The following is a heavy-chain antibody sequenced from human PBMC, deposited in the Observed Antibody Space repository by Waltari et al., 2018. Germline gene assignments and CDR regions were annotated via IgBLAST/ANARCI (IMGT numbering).Heavy chain of an antibody. Sequence: EVQLVESGGGLVQPGGSLRLSCAASGFRFSNNWMSWVRQAPGEVLEWVANMKEDGTQKYYVDSGRGRFTISRDNTKNTLYLQMNSLRVEDTAVYYCARDWNWGFDYWGQGTLVTVSS. V-gene: IGHV3-7*01. J-gene: IGHJ4*02. D-gene: IGHD7-27*01. CDR2: MKEDGTQK. CDR1: GFRFSNNW. CDR3: ARDWNWGFDY.